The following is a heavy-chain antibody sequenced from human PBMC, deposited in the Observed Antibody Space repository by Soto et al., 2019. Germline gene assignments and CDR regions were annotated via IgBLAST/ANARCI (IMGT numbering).Heavy chain of an antibody. D-gene: IGHD6-13*01. V-gene: IGHV3-30-3*01. CDR1: GFTFSRYV. Sequence: QVQLVESGGGVVQPGRSLRLSCAASGFTFSRYVMLWVRQAPGKGLECVAIISYDGTDKNYADSVKGRFTSSRDNSKNTLFLQLNSLRTEDTAVYYCARTHYSSSWIDSWGQGTLVTASS. CDR2: ISYDGTDK. CDR3: ARTHYSSSWIDS. J-gene: IGHJ4*02.